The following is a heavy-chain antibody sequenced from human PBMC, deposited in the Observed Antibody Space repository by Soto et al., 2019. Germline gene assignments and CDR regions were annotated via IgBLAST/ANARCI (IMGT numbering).Heavy chain of an antibody. Sequence: GGALRLSCAASGFTFSSYAMSWVRQAPGKGLEWVSAISGSGGSTYYADSVKGRFTISRDNSKNTLYLQMNSLRAEDTAVYYCAKDNNILTGYYTAYYDYWGQGTLVTVSS. J-gene: IGHJ4*02. CDR1: GFTFSSYA. CDR3: AKDNNILTGYYTAYYDY. D-gene: IGHD3-9*01. CDR2: ISGSGGST. V-gene: IGHV3-23*01.